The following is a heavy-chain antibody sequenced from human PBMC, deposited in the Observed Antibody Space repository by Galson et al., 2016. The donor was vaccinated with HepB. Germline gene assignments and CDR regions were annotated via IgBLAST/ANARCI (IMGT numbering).Heavy chain of an antibody. CDR1: GFSFKNYA. CDR2: ISYDGGDK. Sequence: SLRLSCAASGFSFKNYAMHWVRQAPGKGLEWVAVISYDGGDKYYADSVKGRFTISRDNSKSTLYLQMDSLRAEDTAVYYCARSGSNAGPFDWWGQGTLVTVSS. J-gene: IGHJ4*02. V-gene: IGHV3-30*14. D-gene: IGHD1-26*01. CDR3: ARSGSNAGPFDW.